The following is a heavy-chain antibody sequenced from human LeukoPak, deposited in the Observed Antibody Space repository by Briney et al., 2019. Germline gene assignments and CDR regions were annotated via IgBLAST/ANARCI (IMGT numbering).Heavy chain of an antibody. Sequence: PSETLSLTCTVSGDSISSYYWSWIRQPPGKGLEWIGYIYYSGSTNYNPSLKSRVTISVDTSKNQFSLKLSSVTAADTAVYYCARNRGGDYFDYWGQGTLVTVSS. CDR2: IYYSGST. J-gene: IGHJ4*02. D-gene: IGHD2/OR15-2a*01. V-gene: IGHV4-59*01. CDR3: ARNRGGDYFDY. CDR1: GDSISSYY.